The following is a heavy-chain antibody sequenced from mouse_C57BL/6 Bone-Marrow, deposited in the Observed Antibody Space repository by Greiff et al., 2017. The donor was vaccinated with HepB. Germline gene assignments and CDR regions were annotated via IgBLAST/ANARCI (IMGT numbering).Heavy chain of an antibody. D-gene: IGHD2-4*01. J-gene: IGHJ3*01. CDR2: IYPSDSET. CDR1: GYTFTSFW. CDR3: ARESYDYDGFAY. V-gene: IGHV1-61*01. Sequence: QVQLQQPGAELVRPGSSVKLSCKASGYTFTSFWMDWVKQRPGQGLEWIGNIYPSDSETHYNQKFKDKATLTVDKSSSTAYMQLSSLTSEDSAVYYCARESYDYDGFAYWGQGTLVTVSA.